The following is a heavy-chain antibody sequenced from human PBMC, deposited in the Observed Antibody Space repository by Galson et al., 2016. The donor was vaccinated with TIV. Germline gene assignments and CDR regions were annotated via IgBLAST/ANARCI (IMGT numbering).Heavy chain of an antibody. Sequence: SVKVSCKASGGSFSSFVFNWVRQAPGQGLEWMGGFIPLFDTANYAQKFHGTVTITVDEATGTAYMELSSLTSEDTAVYYCATDRNTAMDTFHFYYGMDVWGQGTTVTVSS. CDR2: FIPLFDTA. J-gene: IGHJ6*02. CDR3: ATDRNTAMDTFHFYYGMDV. CDR1: GGSFSSFV. V-gene: IGHV1-69*13. D-gene: IGHD5-18*01.